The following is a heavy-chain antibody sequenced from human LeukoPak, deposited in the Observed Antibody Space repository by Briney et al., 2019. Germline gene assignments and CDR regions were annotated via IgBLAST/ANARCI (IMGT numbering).Heavy chain of an antibody. CDR1: GGSVSSYY. Sequence: SETLSFTCTVSGGSVSSYYWSWIRQPPGKGLEWIGYFSYSGSTNYNPSLKSRVTISEDTSKNQFSLKLSSVTAADTAVYYCARGPLDSGYTYFDYWGQGTLVSVAS. D-gene: IGHD5-12*01. V-gene: IGHV4-59*02. CDR3: ARGPLDSGYTYFDY. J-gene: IGHJ4*02. CDR2: FSYSGST.